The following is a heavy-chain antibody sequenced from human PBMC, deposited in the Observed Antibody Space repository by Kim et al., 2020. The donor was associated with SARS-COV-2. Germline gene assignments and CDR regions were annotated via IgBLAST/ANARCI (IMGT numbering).Heavy chain of an antibody. V-gene: IGHV3-11*06. D-gene: IGHD6-13*01. Sequence: VNGRFTISRDNAKNALYLKMISLRAEDTAVYYCATSAAAGRRYYYYYGMDVWGQGTTVTVSS. CDR3: ATSAAAGRRYYYYYGMDV. J-gene: IGHJ6*02.